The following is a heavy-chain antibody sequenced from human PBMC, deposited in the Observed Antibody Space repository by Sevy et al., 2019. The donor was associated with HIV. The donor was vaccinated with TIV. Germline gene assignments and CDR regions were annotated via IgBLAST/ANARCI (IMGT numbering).Heavy chain of an antibody. D-gene: IGHD6-19*01. CDR2: ISWNSGSI. V-gene: IGHV3-9*01. J-gene: IGHJ3*01. CDR1: GFTFDDYG. Sequence: LRLSCAASGFTFDDYGINWVRQAPGKGLEWVSGISWNSGSIGYADSVKGRFTISRDNAKNSLYLQMNSLRPDDTGLYYCAKDVGQWLGKDAFDVWGRGTMVTVSS. CDR3: AKDVGQWLGKDAFDV.